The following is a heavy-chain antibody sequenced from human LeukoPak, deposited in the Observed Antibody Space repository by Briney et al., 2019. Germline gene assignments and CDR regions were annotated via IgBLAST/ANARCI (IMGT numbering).Heavy chain of an antibody. J-gene: IGHJ5*02. CDR2: IYPDDSDT. V-gene: IGHV5-51*01. CDR3: ARLRGAASGTGVRGYFDP. D-gene: IGHD6-13*01. CDR1: GYTFTNYW. Sequence: GESLKISCKGSGYTFTNYWIGWVRQMPGKGLEWMGIIYPDDSDTRYSPSFQGQVTISADKSINTAYLQWSSLKASDTAMYYCARLRGAASGTGVRGYFDPWGLGTLVTVSS.